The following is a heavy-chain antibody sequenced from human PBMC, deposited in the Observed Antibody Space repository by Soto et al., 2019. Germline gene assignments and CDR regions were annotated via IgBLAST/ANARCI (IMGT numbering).Heavy chain of an antibody. Sequence: ESGGGVVQPGRSLRLSCAASGFTFSSYGMHWVRQAPGKGLEWVAVISYDGSNKYYADSVKGRFTISRDNSKNTLYLQMNSLRAEDTAVYYCARPGEFDYWGQGTLVTVSS. CDR2: ISYDGSNK. V-gene: IGHV3-30*03. CDR1: GFTFSSYG. D-gene: IGHD3-16*01. J-gene: IGHJ4*02. CDR3: ARPGEFDY.